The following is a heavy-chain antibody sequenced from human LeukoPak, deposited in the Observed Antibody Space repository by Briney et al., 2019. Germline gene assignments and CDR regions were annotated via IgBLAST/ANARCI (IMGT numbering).Heavy chain of an antibody. CDR2: IHYSGST. D-gene: IGHD3-22*01. CDR1: GGSISSSSYY. CDR3: ARHSHYYESRDSLAY. J-gene: IGHJ4*01. V-gene: IGHV4-39*01. Sequence: SETLSLTCTVSGGSISSSSYYWGWIRQPPGKGLEWIGSIHYSGSTYYNPSLKSRVTMSVDTSKNQFSLKLSSVTAADTAVYYCARHSHYYESRDSLAYWGQGTLVTVSS.